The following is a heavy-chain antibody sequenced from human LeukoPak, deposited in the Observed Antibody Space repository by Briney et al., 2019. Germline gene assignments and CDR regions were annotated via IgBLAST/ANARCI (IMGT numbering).Heavy chain of an antibody. CDR2: ISSSSSYI. D-gene: IGHD6-19*01. CDR3: ARDQGIAVAGDYFDY. J-gene: IGHJ4*02. CDR1: GFTFSSYS. V-gene: IGHV3-21*01. Sequence: PGGSLRLSCAASGFTFSSYSMNWVRQAPGKGLEWVSSISSSSSYIYYADSVKGRFTISRDNAKNSLYLQMNSLRAEGTAVYYCARDQGIAVAGDYFDYWGQGTLVTVSS.